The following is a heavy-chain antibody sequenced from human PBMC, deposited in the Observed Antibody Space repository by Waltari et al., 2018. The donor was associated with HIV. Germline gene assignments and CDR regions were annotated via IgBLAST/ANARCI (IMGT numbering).Heavy chain of an antibody. CDR2: VDPRGGT. V-gene: IGHV4-39*02. CDR1: GGSVSRSISC. CDR3: ARGTYGDALDM. Sequence: QLPLQESGPGLVKPSETPSLTCHVSGGSVSRSISCWGWIRQPPGQGLEWIGYVDPRGGTKYNPSLQSRVAIFVDTSKNHFSLKLNSVTAADTAVFFCARGTYGDALDMWGQGTMVIVSS. D-gene: IGHD4-17*01. J-gene: IGHJ3*02.